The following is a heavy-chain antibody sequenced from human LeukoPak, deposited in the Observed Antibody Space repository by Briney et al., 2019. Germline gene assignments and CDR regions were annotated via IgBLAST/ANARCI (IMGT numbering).Heavy chain of an antibody. Sequence: SVKVSCKASGGTFNNYAINWVRQAPGQGLEWVGRLIPFFGTPNYAQKFQGKVTITADESTSTFYMDLSGLRSEDTAVYYCAHATQRLPTIMIDAFDIWGQGTRVTVSS. CDR3: AHATQRLPTIMIDAFDI. J-gene: IGHJ3*02. CDR1: GGTFNNYA. CDR2: LIPFFGTP. D-gene: IGHD5-24*01. V-gene: IGHV1-69*13.